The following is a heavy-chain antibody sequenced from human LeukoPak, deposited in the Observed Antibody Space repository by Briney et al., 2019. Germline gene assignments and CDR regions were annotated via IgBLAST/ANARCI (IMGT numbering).Heavy chain of an antibody. V-gene: IGHV4-59*01. J-gene: IGHJ4*02. Sequence: SETLSLTCTVSGGSISSYYWSWLRQPPGKGLEWIGYIYYSGSTNDNPSLQSRVTISVDTSKNQFSLKLSSVTAADTAVYYCARGDFYYFDYWGQGTLVTVSS. CDR3: ARGDFYYFDY. CDR1: GGSISSYY. CDR2: IYYSGST.